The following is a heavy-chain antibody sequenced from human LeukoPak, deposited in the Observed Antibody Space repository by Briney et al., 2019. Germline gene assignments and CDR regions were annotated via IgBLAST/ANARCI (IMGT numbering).Heavy chain of an antibody. Sequence: GGSLRLSCAASGFTFSSYWMHWVRQAPGKGLVWVSRINSDGSSTSYADSVKGRFTISRDNAKNTLHLQMNSLRAEDTAVYYCAEGGNYYDSSGSPYWGQGTLVTVSS. CDR3: AEGGNYYDSSGSPY. J-gene: IGHJ4*02. D-gene: IGHD3-22*01. CDR1: GFTFSSYW. V-gene: IGHV3-74*01. CDR2: INSDGSST.